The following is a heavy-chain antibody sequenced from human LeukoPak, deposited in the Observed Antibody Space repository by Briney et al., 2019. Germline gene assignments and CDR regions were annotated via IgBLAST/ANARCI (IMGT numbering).Heavy chain of an antibody. J-gene: IGHJ6*02. V-gene: IGHV5-51*01. CDR3: ARHNVAAAGTGTYGMDV. CDR2: IYPGDSDT. Sequence: GESLKISCKGSGYSFTSYWIGWVRQMPGKGLEWMGIIYPGDSDTRYSPSFQGQVTISADKSISTAYLQWSSLKASDTAMYYCARHNVAAAGTGTYGMDVWGQGTTVTVSS. D-gene: IGHD6-13*01. CDR1: GYSFTSYW.